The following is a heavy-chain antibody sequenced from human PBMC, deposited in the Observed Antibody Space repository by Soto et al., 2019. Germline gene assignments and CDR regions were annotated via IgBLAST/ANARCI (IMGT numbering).Heavy chain of an antibody. CDR1: GFSFGSYG. CDR3: ARDGSIAARPDYFDY. J-gene: IGHJ4*02. CDR2: IWYDGSNK. V-gene: IGHV3-33*01. D-gene: IGHD6-6*01. Sequence: GGSLRLSCAASGFSFGSYGMHWVRQAPGKGLEWVAVIWYDGSNKYYADSVKGQFTISRDNSKNTLYLQMNSLRAEDTAVYYCARDGSIAARPDYFDYWGQGTLVTVSS.